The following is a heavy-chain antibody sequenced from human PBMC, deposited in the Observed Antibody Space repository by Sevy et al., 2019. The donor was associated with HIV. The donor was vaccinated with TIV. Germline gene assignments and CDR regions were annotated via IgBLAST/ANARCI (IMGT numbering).Heavy chain of an antibody. Sequence: GGSLRLSCVASGFKFNSYWMLWVRQAPGKGLEWVANINQDATANFNADSVRGRFIISRDNVRNSVSLQMNILRVEDTALYYCVRAIATVDSFWGQGTLVTVSS. CDR1: GFKFNSYW. D-gene: IGHD6-13*01. V-gene: IGHV3-7*01. CDR2: INQDATAN. CDR3: VRAIATVDSF. J-gene: IGHJ4*02.